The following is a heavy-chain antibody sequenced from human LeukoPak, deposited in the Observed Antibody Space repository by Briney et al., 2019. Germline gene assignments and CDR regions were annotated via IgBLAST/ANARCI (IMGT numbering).Heavy chain of an antibody. CDR3: ARDQWELRFDY. Sequence: ASVKVSCKASGYTFTRYALHWVRQAPRQRLEWMGWVNAGNGKTKYSQKFQGRVTITRDTSASTAYMELSSLRSEDTAVYYCARDQWELRFDYWGQGTLVTVSS. V-gene: IGHV1-3*01. J-gene: IGHJ4*02. CDR1: GYTFTRYA. D-gene: IGHD1-26*01. CDR2: VNAGNGKT.